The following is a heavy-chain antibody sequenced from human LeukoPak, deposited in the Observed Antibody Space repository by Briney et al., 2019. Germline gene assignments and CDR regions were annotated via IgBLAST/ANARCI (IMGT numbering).Heavy chain of an antibody. J-gene: IGHJ4*02. CDR1: GFTFSSYE. D-gene: IGHD3-10*01. CDR3: ARDAMVRGVISRWDY. Sequence: PGGSLRLSCAASGFTFSSYEMNWVRQAPGKGLEWVSYISSSGSTIYYADSVKGRFTISRDNAKNSLYLQMNSLRAEDTAVYYCARDAMVRGVISRWDYWGQGTRVP. V-gene: IGHV3-48*03. CDR2: ISSSGSTI.